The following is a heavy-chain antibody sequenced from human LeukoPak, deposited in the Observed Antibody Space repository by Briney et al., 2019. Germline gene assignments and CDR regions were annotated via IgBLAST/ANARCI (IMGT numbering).Heavy chain of an antibody. CDR3: ARALGYCRSTSCYGVSNWFDP. D-gene: IGHD2-2*01. CDR1: GFTFSSYW. CDR2: INHNGNVN. Sequence: GGSLRLSCAASGFTFSSYWMNWARQAPGKGLEWVASINHNGNVNYYVDSVKGRFTISRDNAKNSLYLQMNSLRAEDTAVYYCARALGYCRSTSCYGVSNWFDPWGQGTLVTVSS. V-gene: IGHV3-7*01. J-gene: IGHJ5*02.